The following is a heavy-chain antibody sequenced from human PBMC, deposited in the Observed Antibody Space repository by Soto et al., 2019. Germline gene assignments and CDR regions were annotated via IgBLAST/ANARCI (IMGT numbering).Heavy chain of an antibody. CDR2: IRSKANSYAT. CDR1: GFTFSGSA. J-gene: IGHJ3*02. D-gene: IGHD2-15*01. CDR3: TTYSWRDAFDI. V-gene: IGHV3-73*01. Sequence: GGSLRLSCAASGFTFSGSAMHWVRQASGKGLEWVGRIRSKANSYATAYAASVKGRFTISRDDSKNTAYLQMNSLKTEDTAVYYCTTYSWRDAFDIWGQGTMVTVSS.